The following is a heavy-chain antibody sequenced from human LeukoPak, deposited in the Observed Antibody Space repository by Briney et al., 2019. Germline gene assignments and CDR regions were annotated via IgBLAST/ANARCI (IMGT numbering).Heavy chain of an antibody. CDR1: GFIFNNFW. Sequence: GGSLRLSCAASGFIFNNFWMNWVRQAPGKGLEWVADIGYDGSTEYYADSVKGRFTISKDNSKNTLYLEMNSLRADDTAVYYCARDQQVGTFDYWGQGTLVTVSS. CDR3: ARDQQVGTFDY. J-gene: IGHJ4*02. CDR2: IGYDGSTE. V-gene: IGHV3-33*08. D-gene: IGHD2-21*02.